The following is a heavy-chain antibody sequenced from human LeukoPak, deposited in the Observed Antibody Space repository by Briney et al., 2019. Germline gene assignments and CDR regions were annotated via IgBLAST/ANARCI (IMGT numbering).Heavy chain of an antibody. Sequence: KPSETLSLTCAVYGGSFSGYYWSWIRQPPGKGLEWIGEINHSGSTNYNPSLKSRVTISVDTSKNQFSLKLSSVTAADTAVYYCAGGDGYNHDYWGQGTLVTVSS. CDR1: GGSFSGYY. CDR2: INHSGST. D-gene: IGHD5-24*01. J-gene: IGHJ4*02. CDR3: AGGDGYNHDY. V-gene: IGHV4-34*01.